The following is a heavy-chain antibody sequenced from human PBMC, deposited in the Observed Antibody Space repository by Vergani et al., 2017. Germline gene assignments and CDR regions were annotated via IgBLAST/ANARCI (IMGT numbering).Heavy chain of an antibody. CDR3: ARVGRSIYPDAFDI. CDR2: IYHSGST. D-gene: IGHD2/OR15-2a*01. J-gene: IGHJ3*02. V-gene: IGHV4-4*03. CDR1: GDSISSSNW. Sequence: QVQLQESGPGLVKPLGTLSLTCTVSGDSISSSNWWSWVRQPPGKGLEWIGEIYHSGSTNYDPSLESRVTISMRKSTNEFSLKLSSVTAADTAIYYCARVGRSIYPDAFDIWGQGTLVTVSS.